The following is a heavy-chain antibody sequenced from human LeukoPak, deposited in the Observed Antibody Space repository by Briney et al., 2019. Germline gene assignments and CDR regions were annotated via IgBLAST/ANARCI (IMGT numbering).Heavy chain of an antibody. CDR1: GGSFSGYY. Sequence: SETLSLTCAVYGGSFSGYYLSWIRQPPGKGLEWIGEINHSGSTNYNPSLKSRVTISVDTSKNQFSLKLSSVTAADTAVYYCARRRGVGSGKEMTRKGAFDIWGRGTMVTVSS. CDR3: ARRRGVGSGKEMTRKGAFDI. J-gene: IGHJ3*02. V-gene: IGHV4-34*01. CDR2: INHSGST. D-gene: IGHD2-15*01.